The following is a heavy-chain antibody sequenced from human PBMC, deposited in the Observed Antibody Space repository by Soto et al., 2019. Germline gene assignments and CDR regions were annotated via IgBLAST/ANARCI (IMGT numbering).Heavy chain of an antibody. Sequence: SETLSLTCSVSGGSISSFTYCWGWIRQPPGKGLEWIGTVYYNENTYYNPSLKSRVTITVDTAKNQFSLNLRSVTAADTAMYFCARRERYYGSPGWFDPWGPGTLVTVSS. CDR3: ARRERYYGSPGWFDP. CDR2: VYYNENT. D-gene: IGHD3-10*01. V-gene: IGHV4-39*01. CDR1: GGSISSFTYC. J-gene: IGHJ5*02.